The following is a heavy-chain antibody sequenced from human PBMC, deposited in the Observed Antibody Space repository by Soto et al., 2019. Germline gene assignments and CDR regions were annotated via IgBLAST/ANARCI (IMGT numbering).Heavy chain of an antibody. CDR3: VRRHVSATGIDWFDH. V-gene: IGHV1-3*01. CDR1: ADTFISYG. Sequence: ASVKVSCEASADTFISYGIHCVRQPTGQRLLLVVWINAATGDTKYSPKFQGRVTITRDTSASTAYMELSSLRSEDTAVYYCVRRHVSATGIDWFDHWGQGTLVTVSS. D-gene: IGHD6-13*01. J-gene: IGHJ5*02. CDR2: INAATGDT.